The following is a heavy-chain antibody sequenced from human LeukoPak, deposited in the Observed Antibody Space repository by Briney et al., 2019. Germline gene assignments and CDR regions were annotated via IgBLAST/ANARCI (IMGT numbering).Heavy chain of an antibody. J-gene: IGHJ4*02. V-gene: IGHV3-7*01. CDR3: ATGGVDILFPDY. Sequence: PGGSMRLSCAASGFTFSSYWMSWVRQAPGKGLEWVANIKQDGSEKYYVDSVKGRFTISRDNAKNSLYLQMNSLRAEDTAVYYCATGGVDILFPDYWGQGTLVTVSS. CDR1: GFTFSSYW. D-gene: IGHD3-9*01. CDR2: IKQDGSEK.